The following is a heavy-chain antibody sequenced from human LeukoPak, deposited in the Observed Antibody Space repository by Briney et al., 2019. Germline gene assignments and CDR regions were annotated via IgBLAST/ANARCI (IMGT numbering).Heavy chain of an antibody. J-gene: IGHJ4*02. D-gene: IGHD3-10*01. CDR3: ASDAPGLLGY. CDR1: GFSITSGFY. V-gene: IGHV4-38-2*01. Sequence: PSETLSLTCAVSGFSITSGFYWGWIRQPPGKGLEWIANIHHSGSTYYNPSLKSRVTISVDTSENQFSLRLNSVTAADTAMYYCASDAPGLLGYWGQGTLVTVSS. CDR2: IHHSGST.